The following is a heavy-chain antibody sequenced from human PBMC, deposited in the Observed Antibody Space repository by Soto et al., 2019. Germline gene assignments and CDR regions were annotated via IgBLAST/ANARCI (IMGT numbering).Heavy chain of an antibody. D-gene: IGHD1-26*01. V-gene: IGHV1-69*13. Sequence: ASVKVSCKASGGTFSSYAISWVRQAPGQGLEWMGGIIPIFGTANYAQKFQGRVTITADESTSTAYMELSSLRSEDTAVYYCARDQPDSGSLDDYYYSGMDVWGQGTTVTVSS. CDR1: GGTFSSYA. CDR3: ARDQPDSGSLDDYYYSGMDV. J-gene: IGHJ6*02. CDR2: IIPIFGTA.